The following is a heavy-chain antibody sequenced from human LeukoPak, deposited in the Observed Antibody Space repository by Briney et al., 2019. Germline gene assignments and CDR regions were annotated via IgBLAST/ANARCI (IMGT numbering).Heavy chain of an antibody. V-gene: IGHV3-64D*09. D-gene: IGHD2-2*01. CDR3: ASRLLHTDCSSTSCYLPIYPFDY. Sequence: QPGGSLRLSCSASGFTFSSYAMHWVRQAPGKGLEYVAAISSNGDNYYADSVKGRFTISRDNPKNTLYLQMSSLRTEDTAVYYCASRLLHTDCSSTSCYLPIYPFDYWGQGTLVTVSS. J-gene: IGHJ4*02. CDR1: GFTFSSYA. CDR2: ISSNGDN.